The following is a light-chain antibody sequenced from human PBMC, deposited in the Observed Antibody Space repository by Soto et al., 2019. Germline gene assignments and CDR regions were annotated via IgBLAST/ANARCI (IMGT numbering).Light chain of an antibody. V-gene: IGKV3-15*01. Sequence: EIVLNQSPGTLSLYKGERATLSCRASQSVSSSYLAWYQQKPGQAPRLLIYGASTRATGIPARFSGSGSGTEFTLTISSLQSEDFAVYYCQHYNNWPQITFGQGTRLEIK. J-gene: IGKJ5*01. CDR1: QSVSSSY. CDR3: QHYNNWPQIT. CDR2: GAS.